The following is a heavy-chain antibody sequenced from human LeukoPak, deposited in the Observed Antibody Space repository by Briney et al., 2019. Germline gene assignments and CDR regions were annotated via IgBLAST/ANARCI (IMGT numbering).Heavy chain of an antibody. CDR1: GGSISSSSYY. J-gene: IGHJ4*02. D-gene: IGHD3-10*01. Sequence: SETLSLTCTVSGGSISSSSYYWGWIRQPPGKGLEWIGSIYYSGSTYYNPSLKSRVTISVDTSKNQFSLKLSSVTAADTAVYYCARVWGIWFGEFNAPFDYWGQGTLVTVSS. V-gene: IGHV4-39*07. CDR2: IYYSGST. CDR3: ARVWGIWFGEFNAPFDY.